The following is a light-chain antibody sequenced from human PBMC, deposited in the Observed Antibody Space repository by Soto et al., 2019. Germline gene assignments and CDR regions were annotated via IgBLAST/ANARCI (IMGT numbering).Light chain of an antibody. CDR2: QTS. J-gene: IGKJ1*01. CDR3: QQGSTYST. V-gene: IGKV1-5*03. CDR1: QSIGSW. Sequence: DIQLTQSPSILSASVGDRVTITCRASQSIGSWLAWYQHKPGMAPNLLIFQTSSLESGVPSRFSGGGSGTEFTLPISSLQPDDFATYYCQQGSTYSTFGQGTKVEAK.